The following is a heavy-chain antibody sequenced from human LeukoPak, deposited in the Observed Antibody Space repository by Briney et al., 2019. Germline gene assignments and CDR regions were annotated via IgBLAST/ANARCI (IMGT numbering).Heavy chain of an antibody. CDR1: GFTFSSYG. Sequence: GGSLRLSCAASGFTFSSYGMNWVRQAPGKGLEWVSSISSSSSYIYYADSVKGRFTISRDNAKNSLYLQMNSLRAEDTAVYYCAREEMATEGRFDYWGQGTLVTVSS. V-gene: IGHV3-21*01. J-gene: IGHJ4*02. CDR2: ISSSSSYI. D-gene: IGHD5-24*01. CDR3: AREEMATEGRFDY.